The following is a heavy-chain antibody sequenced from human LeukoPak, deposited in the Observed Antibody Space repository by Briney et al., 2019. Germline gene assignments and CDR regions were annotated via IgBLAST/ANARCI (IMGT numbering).Heavy chain of an antibody. Sequence: GASVTVSFKASGYTFTGYYMHWVRQAPGQGLEWMGWINPNSGGTNYAQKFQGRVTMTRDTSISTAYMELSRLTSDDTALYYCAMRETAMVTAPPKYYFDYWGQGTLVTVSS. V-gene: IGHV1-2*02. CDR2: INPNSGGT. CDR3: AMRETAMVTAPPKYYFDY. D-gene: IGHD5-18*01. CDR1: GYTFTGYY. J-gene: IGHJ4*02.